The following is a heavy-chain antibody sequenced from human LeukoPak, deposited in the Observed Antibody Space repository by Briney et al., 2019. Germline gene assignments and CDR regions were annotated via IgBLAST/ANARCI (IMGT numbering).Heavy chain of an antibody. Sequence: GASVKVSCKASGYTFTSYYMHWVRQAPGQGLEWMGIINPSGGSTSYAQKFQGRVTMTRDTSTSAVYMELSSLRSEDTAVYYCARDNGDIVVDYWGQGTLVTVSS. J-gene: IGHJ4*02. CDR1: GYTFTSYY. CDR2: INPSGGST. D-gene: IGHD2-21*01. CDR3: ARDNGDIVVDY. V-gene: IGHV1-46*01.